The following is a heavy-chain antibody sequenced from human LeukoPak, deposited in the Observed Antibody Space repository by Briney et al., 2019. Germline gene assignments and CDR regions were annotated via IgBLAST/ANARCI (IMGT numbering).Heavy chain of an antibody. V-gene: IGHV4-34*08. CDR2: INHSGST. D-gene: IGHD3-10*01. J-gene: IGHJ3*02. CDR3: AKSNGYGLVDI. Sequence: GSLRLSCAASGFTFINAWMSWIRQPPGKGLEWIGEINHSGSTNYNPSLKSRVTISLDTSRNQFSLKLNSVTAADTAVYYCAKSNGYGLVDIWGQGTMVTVSS. CDR1: GFTFINAW.